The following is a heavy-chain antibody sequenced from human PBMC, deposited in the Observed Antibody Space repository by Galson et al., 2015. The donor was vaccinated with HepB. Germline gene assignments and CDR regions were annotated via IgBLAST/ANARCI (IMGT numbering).Heavy chain of an antibody. D-gene: IGHD5-18*01. CDR3: ARLLDTAMGPSWDQMDV. CDR1: GYSFTSYW. J-gene: IGHJ6*02. CDR2: IDPSDPYT. Sequence: QSGAEVKKPGESLRISCKGSGYSFTSYWISWARQMPGKGLDWTRRIDPSDPYTNYSPSFQGHVTISADKSISTAYLQWSSLKASDTAMYYCARLLDTAMGPSWDQMDVWGQGTTVTVSS. V-gene: IGHV5-10-1*01.